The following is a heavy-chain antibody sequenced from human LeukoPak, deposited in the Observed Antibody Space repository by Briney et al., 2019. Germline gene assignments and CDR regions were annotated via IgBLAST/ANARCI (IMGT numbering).Heavy chain of an antibody. CDR2: IYSGGST. V-gene: IGHV4-39*01. CDR3: ARLGTGYDSSGYSIGWFDP. J-gene: IGHJ5*02. Sequence: SETLSPTCTVSGGSISSSSYYWDWIRQSPGKGLEWIGNIYSGGSTYYTPSLKSRVTISVDTSKNQFSLRLSSVTAADTAVYYCARLGTGYDSSGYSIGWFDPWGQGTLVTVSS. CDR1: GGSISSSSYY. D-gene: IGHD3-22*01.